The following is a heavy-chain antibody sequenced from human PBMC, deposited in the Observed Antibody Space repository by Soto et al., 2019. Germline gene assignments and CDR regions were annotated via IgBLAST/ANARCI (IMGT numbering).Heavy chain of an antibody. J-gene: IGHJ6*02. Sequence: ASVKVSFKASGGTFSSYAISWVRQAPGQGLEWMGGIIPIFGTANYAQKFQGRVTITADESTSTAYMELSSLRSEDTAVYYCAIVRGDGYIYYGMDVWGQGTTVTVSS. CDR2: IIPIFGTA. CDR3: AIVRGDGYIYYGMDV. V-gene: IGHV1-69*13. CDR1: GGTFSSYA. D-gene: IGHD3-10*01.